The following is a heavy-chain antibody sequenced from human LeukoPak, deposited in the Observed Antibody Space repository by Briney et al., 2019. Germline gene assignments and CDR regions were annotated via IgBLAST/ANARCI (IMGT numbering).Heavy chain of an antibody. Sequence: AGSLRLSCAASGFTFSSYSMNWVRQAPGKGLEWVSSISSSSSYIYYADSVKGRFTISRDNAKNSLYLQMNSLRAEDTAVYYCARAGMATSTPFDYWGQGTLVTVSS. J-gene: IGHJ4*02. D-gene: IGHD5-24*01. CDR2: ISSSSSYI. CDR3: ARAGMATSTPFDY. CDR1: GFTFSSYS. V-gene: IGHV3-21*01.